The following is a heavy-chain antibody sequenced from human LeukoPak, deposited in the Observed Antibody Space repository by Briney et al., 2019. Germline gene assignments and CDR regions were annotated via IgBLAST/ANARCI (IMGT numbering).Heavy chain of an antibody. J-gene: IGHJ5*02. V-gene: IGHV1-18*01. Sequence: SVKVSCKASVYTFTSYGISWVRQAPGQGLEWMGWISAYNVNTNYAQKLQGRVTMNTATTTSTAYMELRSLRSDDTDVYYCARGPVEADNWFDPWGQGTLVTVSS. CDR3: ARGPVEADNWFDP. CDR1: VYTFTSYG. CDR2: ISAYNVNT.